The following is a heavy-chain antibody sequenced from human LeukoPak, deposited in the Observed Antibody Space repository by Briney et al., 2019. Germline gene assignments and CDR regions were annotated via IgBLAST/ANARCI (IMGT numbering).Heavy chain of an antibody. CDR1: GFTFSTHW. CDR3: ARSLLD. Sequence: GGSLRLSCAASGFTFSTHWMHWVRQAPGKGPVWVSQINSDGSTTIYADSVEGRFTISRDNAKNTVYLQMNRLGAEDTAVYYCARSLLDWGHGTLVTVS. V-gene: IGHV3-74*01. J-gene: IGHJ4*01. D-gene: IGHD2-21*01. CDR2: INSDGSTT.